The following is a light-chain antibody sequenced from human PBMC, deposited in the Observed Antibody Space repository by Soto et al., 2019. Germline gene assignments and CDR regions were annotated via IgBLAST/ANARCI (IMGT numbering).Light chain of an antibody. CDR1: QSVSSSY. CDR2: GAS. CDR3: QHYGGSLYT. Sequence: EIVLTQSPGTLSLSLGERATLSCRASQSVSSSYLAWYQQKPGQAPRLLIYGASSRATGIPDRFSGSGSGTDFTRTISRLEPEDFAVYFCQHYGGSLYTFGQGTKLEIK. V-gene: IGKV3-20*01. J-gene: IGKJ2*01.